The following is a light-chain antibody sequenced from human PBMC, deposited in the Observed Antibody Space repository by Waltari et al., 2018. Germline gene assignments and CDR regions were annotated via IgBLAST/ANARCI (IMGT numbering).Light chain of an antibody. CDR1: SSDVGGYNY. J-gene: IGLJ2*01. Sequence: QSALTQPASVSGSPGQSITISCTGTSSDVGGYNYVSWYQQHPGKAPKLMIYEVSNRTSGVSNRVSGSKSGNTASLTISGLQAEDEADYYCSSYTSSSTLWVFGGGTKLTVL. CDR2: EVS. CDR3: SSYTSSSTLWV. V-gene: IGLV2-14*01.